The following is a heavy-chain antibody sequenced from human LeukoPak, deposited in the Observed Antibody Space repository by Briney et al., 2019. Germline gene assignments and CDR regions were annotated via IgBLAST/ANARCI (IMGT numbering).Heavy chain of an antibody. Sequence: PGGSLRLSCAASAFSFSNYNMNWVRQAPGKGLEWVSSITSSGSYIYYADSVKGRFTISRDNAENSLYLQMNSLRVEDTAVYYCARVHLGERFWGQGTLVTVSS. V-gene: IGHV3-21*01. J-gene: IGHJ4*02. CDR3: ARVHLGERF. CDR1: AFSFSNYN. D-gene: IGHD3-16*01. CDR2: ITSSGSYI.